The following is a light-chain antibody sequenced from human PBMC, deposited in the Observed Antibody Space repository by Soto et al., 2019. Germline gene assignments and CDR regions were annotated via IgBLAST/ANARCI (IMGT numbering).Light chain of an antibody. CDR3: RQRSNSPLT. Sequence: EIVFTQSPATLSSFPGDRVTLSCSASQGVNPRLAWYPHRPGQAPRPLIYDASNRETGIPARFPCSGAGTEFTRTISSLQPEDFAVYYCRQRSNSPLTFGGGTKVDIK. CDR2: DAS. V-gene: IGKV3D-11*01. CDR1: QGVNPR. J-gene: IGKJ4*01.